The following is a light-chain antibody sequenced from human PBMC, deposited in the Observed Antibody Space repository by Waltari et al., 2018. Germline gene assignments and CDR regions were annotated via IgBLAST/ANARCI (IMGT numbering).Light chain of an antibody. V-gene: IGLV2-14*03. CDR1: SSDGGTYNY. J-gene: IGLJ2*01. CDR2: AVS. Sequence: QSALTQPASVSGSPGQSITISCTGTSSDGGTYNYISWYQQHPGKAPKLMTFAVSIRPSGVSNRFSGSKSGNTASLTISGLQAEDEADYYCSSYISSSTLELFGGGTSLTVL. CDR3: SSYISSSTLEL.